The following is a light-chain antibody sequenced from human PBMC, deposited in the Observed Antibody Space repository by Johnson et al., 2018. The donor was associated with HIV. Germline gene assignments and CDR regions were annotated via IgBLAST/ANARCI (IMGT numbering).Light chain of an antibody. J-gene: IGLJ1*01. CDR2: DNN. CDR3: GPWASSLYAYV. Sequence: QSVLTQPPSVSAAPGQKVTVSCSGSTSNIGNNYVSWYQQLPGTAPKLLIYDNNKRPSGIPDRFSGSKSGTSATLGITGLQTGDEADYYCGPWASSLYAYVCGTGTKVTYL. CDR1: TSNIGNNY. V-gene: IGLV1-51*01.